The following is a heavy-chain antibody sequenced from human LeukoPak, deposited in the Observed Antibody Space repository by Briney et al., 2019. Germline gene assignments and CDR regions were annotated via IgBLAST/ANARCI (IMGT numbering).Heavy chain of an antibody. D-gene: IGHD3-10*01. J-gene: IGHJ4*02. CDR3: ARGRGVRGGNFDY. V-gene: IGHV4-4*02. CDR1: GASIIGPKW. CDR2: IFHSGST. Sequence: PSQTLSLTCTVSGASIIGPKWWNWVRLSPGKGMEWIGEIFHSGSTHYNPSLKSRVTISVDTSKNQFSLKLTSVTAADPAVYYCARGRGVRGGNFDYWGQGTLVTVSS.